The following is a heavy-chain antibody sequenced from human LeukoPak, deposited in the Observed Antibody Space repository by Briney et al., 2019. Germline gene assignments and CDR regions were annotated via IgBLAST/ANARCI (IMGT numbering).Heavy chain of an antibody. Sequence: PGWALRLSCGAAGCMFLNNWLSWLGQPPARGVEGVSKINPDRSNKYYADSVKGRFTISRDNAKNSLYLHMNSLRVEDTAIYYCAININGSLGSWGQGDVVIVSS. J-gene: IGHJ1*01. CDR1: GCMFLNNW. CDR3: AININGSLGS. CDR2: INPDRSNK. D-gene: IGHD3-16*01. V-gene: IGHV3-7*01.